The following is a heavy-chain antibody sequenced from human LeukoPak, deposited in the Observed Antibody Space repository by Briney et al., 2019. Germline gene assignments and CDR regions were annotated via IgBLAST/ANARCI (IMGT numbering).Heavy chain of an antibody. Sequence: SETLSLTCTVSGDSISSNSYYWGWIRQPPGKGLEWIGSIYYSGSTYYSPSLKSRVTISVDTSKNQFSLKLSSVTAADTAVYYCARHVPSYYYDSSGYFFDYWGQGTLVTVSS. CDR2: IYYSGST. J-gene: IGHJ4*02. CDR3: ARHVPSYYYDSSGYFFDY. CDR1: GDSISSNSYY. D-gene: IGHD3-22*01. V-gene: IGHV4-39*01.